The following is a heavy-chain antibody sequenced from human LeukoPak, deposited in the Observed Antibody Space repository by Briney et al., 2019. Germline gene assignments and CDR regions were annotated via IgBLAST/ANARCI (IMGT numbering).Heavy chain of an antibody. D-gene: IGHD6-13*01. CDR3: ARGVAAPGTGGLSWFDP. V-gene: IGHV4-39*07. CDR1: SDSIYSSNYY. Sequence: SETLSLTCTVSSDSIYSSNYYWGWIRQPPGKGLEWIGSIYYSGSTYYNSSLKSRVTISVDTSKNQFSLKLSFVTAADTAVYYCARGVAAPGTGGLSWFDPWGQGTLVTVSS. CDR2: IYYSGST. J-gene: IGHJ5*02.